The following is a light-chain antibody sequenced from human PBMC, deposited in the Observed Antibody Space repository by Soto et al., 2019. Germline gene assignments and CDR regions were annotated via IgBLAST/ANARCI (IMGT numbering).Light chain of an antibody. J-gene: IGLJ2*01. CDR1: SSNIGAGYD. V-gene: IGLV1-40*01. CDR3: QSYDSSLNVVI. CDR2: GNS. Sequence: QSALTQSPSVSGAPGQRVTIPCTGSSSNIGAGYDVHWYQQLPGTAPKLLIYGNSNRPSGVPDRFSGSTSGTSASLAITGFQAEDEADYYCQSYDSSLNVVIFGGGTKLTVL.